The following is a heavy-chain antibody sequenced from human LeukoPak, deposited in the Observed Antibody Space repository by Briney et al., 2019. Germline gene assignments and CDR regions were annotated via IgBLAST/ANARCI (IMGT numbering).Heavy chain of an antibody. CDR1: SDSITTYY. D-gene: IGHD3-22*01. V-gene: IGHV4-4*07. Sequence: SETLSLSCTVSSDSITTYYWSWVRQPAGKGLEWIGRIYSSGSTNYNPSLKSRVTMSVDTSKSQLSLKLSSVTAADTAVYYCAIDRNDFHSSGWTPFDYWGQGTLVTVSS. CDR2: IYSSGST. J-gene: IGHJ4*02. CDR3: AIDRNDFHSSGWTPFDY.